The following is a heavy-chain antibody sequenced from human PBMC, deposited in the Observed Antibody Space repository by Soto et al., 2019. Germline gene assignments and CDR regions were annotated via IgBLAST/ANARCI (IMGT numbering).Heavy chain of an antibody. CDR1: NASFSVYY. CDR2: INHSGSS. J-gene: IGHJ3*01. V-gene: IGHV4-34*01. D-gene: IGHD2-2*01. Sequence: SETLSLTCALYNASFSVYYWTWIRQPPGKGLEWIGEINHSGSSNYNPSLKSRVTISVDTSKNQFSLKLNSVTAADTAVYYCARDSTRRGACDVWAQGTMVTVSS. CDR3: ARDSTRRGACDV.